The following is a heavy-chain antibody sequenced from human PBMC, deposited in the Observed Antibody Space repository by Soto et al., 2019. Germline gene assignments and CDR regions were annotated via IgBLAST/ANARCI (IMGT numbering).Heavy chain of an antibody. CDR3: ARDYGDYFDY. CDR1: GGSTSSYY. D-gene: IGHD4-17*01. V-gene: IGHV4-59*01. J-gene: IGHJ4*02. Sequence: PSETLSLTCTVSGGSTSSYYWSWIRQPPGKGLEWIGYIYYSGSTNYNPSLKSRVTISVDTSKNQFSLKLSSVTAADTAVYYCARDYGDYFDYWGQGTLVTVSS. CDR2: IYYSGST.